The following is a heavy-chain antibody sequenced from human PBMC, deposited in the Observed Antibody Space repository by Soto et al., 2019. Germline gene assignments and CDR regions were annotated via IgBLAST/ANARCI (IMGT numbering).Heavy chain of an antibody. CDR3: ARGGGGSWDRDYYYGMDV. J-gene: IGHJ6*02. V-gene: IGHV1-69*13. CDR2: IIPIFGTA. CDR1: GYTFTSYA. Sequence: ASVKVSCKASGYTFTSYAISWVRQAPGQGLEWMGGIIPIFGTANYEQKFQGRVTITSDESTSTAYMELSSLRSEDTAVYYCARGGGGSWDRDYYYGMDVWGQGTTVTVSS. D-gene: IGHD2-15*01.